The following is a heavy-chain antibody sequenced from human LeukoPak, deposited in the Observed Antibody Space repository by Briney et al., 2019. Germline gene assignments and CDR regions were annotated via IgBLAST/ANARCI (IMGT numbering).Heavy chain of an antibody. V-gene: IGHV3-30*04. D-gene: IGHD3-3*01. CDR2: ISYDGSNK. CDR3: ARIRNDFWSGYYTGGFDY. Sequence: GGSLRLSCAASGFTFSSYAMHWVRQAPGKGREWGAVISYDGSNKYYAESVKGRFTISRDNSKNTLYLQMNSLRAEDTAVYYCARIRNDFWSGYYTGGFDYWGQGTLVTVSS. J-gene: IGHJ4*02. CDR1: GFTFSSYA.